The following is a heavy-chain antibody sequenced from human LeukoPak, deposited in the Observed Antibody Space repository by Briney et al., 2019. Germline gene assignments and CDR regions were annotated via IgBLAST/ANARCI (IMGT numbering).Heavy chain of an antibody. CDR1: GFTXSSYX. CDR2: IKQDGSEK. Sequence: LXXXXSGFTXSSYXXSWVRXAPGKXXEWGANIKQDGSEKYYVDSVKGRFTISRDNAKNSLYLQMNSLRAEDTAVYYCARYLYYYDSSGYLGHYWGQGTLVTVSS. D-gene: IGHD3-22*01. V-gene: IGHV3-7*01. CDR3: ARYLYYYDSSGYLGHY. J-gene: IGHJ4*02.